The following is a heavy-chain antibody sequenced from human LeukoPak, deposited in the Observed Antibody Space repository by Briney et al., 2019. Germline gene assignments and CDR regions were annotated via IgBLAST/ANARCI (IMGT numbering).Heavy chain of an antibody. Sequence: PGWSLRLSCAASGFTLSNTYMTWVRQAPGKGLEWVSIIYSGGSTHYADSVKDRFTISRDNSKNTLYLQMNSLRAEDKARYYCARIDTIFGVIIDYWRRGTLVSVCS. CDR1: GFTLSNTY. J-gene: IGHJ4*02. CDR3: ARIDTIFGVIIDY. D-gene: IGHD3-3*01. CDR2: IYSGGST. V-gene: IGHV3-53*01.